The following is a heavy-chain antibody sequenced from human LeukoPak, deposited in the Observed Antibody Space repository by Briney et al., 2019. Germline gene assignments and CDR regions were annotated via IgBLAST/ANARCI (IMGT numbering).Heavy chain of an antibody. V-gene: IGHV4-34*01. D-gene: IGHD3-3*01. Sequence: SETLSLTCAVYGGSFSGHYWSWIRQPPGKGLEWIEEINHSGSTNYNPSLKSRVTISVDTSKNQFSLKLSSVTAADTAVYYCARAGYDFWSGYYNWFDPWGQGTLVTVSS. CDR3: ARAGYDFWSGYYNWFDP. CDR1: GGSFSGHY. CDR2: INHSGST. J-gene: IGHJ5*02.